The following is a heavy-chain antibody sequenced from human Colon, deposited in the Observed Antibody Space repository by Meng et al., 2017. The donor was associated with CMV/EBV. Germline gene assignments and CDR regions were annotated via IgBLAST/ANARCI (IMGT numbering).Heavy chain of an antibody. CDR2: IYYSGST. Sequence: ESGPGLVKPSETLSLTCTVSGGSISSSSYYWGWIRQPPGKGLEWIGSIYYSGSTYYNPSLKSRVTISVDTSKNQFSLKLSSVTAADTAVYYCARAAAAGEYYFDYWGQGTLVTVSS. CDR1: GGSISSSSYY. CDR3: ARAAAAGEYYFDY. D-gene: IGHD6-13*01. V-gene: IGHV4-39*07. J-gene: IGHJ4*02.